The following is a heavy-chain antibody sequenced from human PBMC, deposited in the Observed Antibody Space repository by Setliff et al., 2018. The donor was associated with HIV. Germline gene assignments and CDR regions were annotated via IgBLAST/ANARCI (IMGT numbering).Heavy chain of an antibody. J-gene: IGHJ4*02. CDR1: GFTFGSYP. CDR2: ISYGGGLK. Sequence: PGGSLRLSCAASGFTFGSYPMHWVRQAPGKGLEWVAVISYGGGLKLYADSLKGRFTISRDTSKNTLYLQMNSLRAEDTAVYYCARRAYCSSTTCFDNWGQGTLVTVS. D-gene: IGHD2-2*01. V-gene: IGHV3-30*14. CDR3: ARRAYCSSTTCFDN.